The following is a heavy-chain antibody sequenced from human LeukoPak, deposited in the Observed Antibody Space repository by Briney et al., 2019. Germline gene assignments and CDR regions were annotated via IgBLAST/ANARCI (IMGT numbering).Heavy chain of an antibody. Sequence: ASMKVSCKASGYTFTSYDINWVRQAPGQGLEWMASMNPNNGNTAYSRKFQGRVTMTRDTSIGTAYLELSALRSEGTAVYYCARLHWESGGIYFYYYMDVWGKGSTVTVSS. J-gene: IGHJ6*03. CDR1: GYTFTSYD. V-gene: IGHV1-8*01. D-gene: IGHD3-16*01. CDR3: ARLHWESGGIYFYYYMDV. CDR2: MNPNNGNT.